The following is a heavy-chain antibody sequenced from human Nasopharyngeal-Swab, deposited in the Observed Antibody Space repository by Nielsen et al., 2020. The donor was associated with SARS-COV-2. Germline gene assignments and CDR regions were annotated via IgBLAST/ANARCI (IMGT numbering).Heavy chain of an antibody. Sequence: GGSLRLSCAASGFTFSSYAMSWVRQAPGKGLEWVSAISGSGGSTYYADSVKGRFTISRDNSKNTLYLQMNSLRAEDTALYHCARDINYYDSSGLDYWGQGTLVTVSS. V-gene: IGHV3-23*01. CDR2: ISGSGGST. J-gene: IGHJ4*02. CDR1: GFTFSSYA. CDR3: ARDINYYDSSGLDY. D-gene: IGHD3-22*01.